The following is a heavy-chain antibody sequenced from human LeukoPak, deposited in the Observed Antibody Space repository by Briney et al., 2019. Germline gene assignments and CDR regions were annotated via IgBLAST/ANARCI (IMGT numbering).Heavy chain of an antibody. V-gene: IGHV3-48*03. CDR2: ISSSGSTI. J-gene: IGHJ4*02. Sequence: GGSLRLSCAASGFTFSSYEMNWVRQAPGKRLEWVSYISSSGSTIYYADSVKGRFTISRDNAKNSLYLQMNSLRAEDTAVYYCARDPYYGDYVVWGRGTLVTVSS. CDR3: ARDPYYGDYVV. D-gene: IGHD4-17*01. CDR1: GFTFSSYE.